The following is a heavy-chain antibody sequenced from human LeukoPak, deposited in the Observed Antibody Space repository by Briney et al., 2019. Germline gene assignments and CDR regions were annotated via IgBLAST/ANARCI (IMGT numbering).Heavy chain of an antibody. D-gene: IGHD3-22*01. CDR2: ISSSSSYI. Sequence: PGGSLRLSCAASGFTFSSYSMNWVRQAPGKGLEWVSSISSSSSYIYYADSVKGRFTISRDNAKNSLYLQMNSLRAEDTAVYYCAGGVHDSSGYSYYYYYYMDVWGKGTTVTVSS. CDR1: GFTFSSYS. CDR3: AGGVHDSSGYSYYYYYYMDV. V-gene: IGHV3-21*01. J-gene: IGHJ6*03.